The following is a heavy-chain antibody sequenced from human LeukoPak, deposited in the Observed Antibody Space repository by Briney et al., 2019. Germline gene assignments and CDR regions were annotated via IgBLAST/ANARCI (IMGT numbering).Heavy chain of an antibody. V-gene: IGHV4-4*02. CDR1: GGSISSSNW. CDR3: ARASSGPYGFDY. D-gene: IGHD3-22*01. CDR2: MYHSGST. J-gene: IGHJ4*02. Sequence: PSGTLSLTCAVSGGSISSSNWWSWVRQPPGKGLERIGEMYHSGSTNYNPSLKSRVTISVDKSKNQFSLKLSSVTAADTAVYYCARASSGPYGFDYWGQGTLVTVSS.